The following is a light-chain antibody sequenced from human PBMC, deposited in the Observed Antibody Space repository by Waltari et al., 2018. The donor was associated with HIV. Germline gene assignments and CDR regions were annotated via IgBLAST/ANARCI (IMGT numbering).Light chain of an antibody. J-gene: IGLJ2*01. Sequence: QSALTQPASVSGSPGQSITISCTGTSSDVGDYNYVSWYQQHPGKAPKLIIYEVSNRPSGVSPRFSGSNAGNTASLTISGLQAEDEADYYCSSYTSGSVVFGGGTKLTVL. CDR3: SSYTSGSVV. CDR1: SSDVGDYNY. V-gene: IGLV2-14*01. CDR2: EVS.